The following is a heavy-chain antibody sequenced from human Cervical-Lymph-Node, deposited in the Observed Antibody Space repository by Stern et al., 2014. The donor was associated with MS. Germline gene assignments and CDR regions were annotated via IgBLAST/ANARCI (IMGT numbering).Heavy chain of an antibody. CDR1: GGTFSNSA. J-gene: IGHJ6*02. D-gene: IGHD2-21*01. V-gene: IGHV1-69*01. CDR2: LIPSFGTA. CDR3: ATSAGFYSAMDV. Sequence: QVQLLQPGAEVKKPGSSVKVSCRTSGGTFSNSAFSWIRQAPGHGLEWMGSLIPSFGTATYAQRFQGRVTISAHESTNTAYMELSSLRSEDTAVYYCATSAGFYSAMDVWGPGTTVAVSS.